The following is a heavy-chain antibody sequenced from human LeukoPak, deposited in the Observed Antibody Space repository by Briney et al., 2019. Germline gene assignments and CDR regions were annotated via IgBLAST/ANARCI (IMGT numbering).Heavy chain of an antibody. J-gene: IGHJ4*02. CDR3: ASQYYDFWSGYYTGSGVFDY. CDR2: IYYSGST. D-gene: IGHD3-3*01. CDR1: GGSISSSSYY. Sequence: SETLSLTCTVSGGSISSSSYYWGWIRQPPGKGLEWIGSIYYSGSTYYNPSLKGRVTISVDTSKNQFSLKLSSVTAADTAAYYCASQYYDFWSGYYTGSGVFDYWGQGTLVTVSS. V-gene: IGHV4-39*01.